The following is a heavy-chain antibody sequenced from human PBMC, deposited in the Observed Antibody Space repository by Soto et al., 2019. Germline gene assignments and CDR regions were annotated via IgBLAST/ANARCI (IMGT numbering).Heavy chain of an antibody. D-gene: IGHD6-6*01. CDR3: ARGHISSTKNWLDP. J-gene: IGHJ5*02. Sequence: QVQLVQSGAEVKKPGASVKVSCKGSGYTFTSYHINWVRQAPGQGLEWMGWMNPNSGNTGYAQTLQGRVTMTWDTSISTAYMELSSLRFEDTAMYYCARGHISSTKNWLDPWGQGTLVTVSS. CDR1: GYTFTSYH. V-gene: IGHV1-8*01. CDR2: MNPNSGNT.